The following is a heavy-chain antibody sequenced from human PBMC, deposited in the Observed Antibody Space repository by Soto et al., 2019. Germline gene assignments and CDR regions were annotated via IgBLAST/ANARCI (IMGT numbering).Heavy chain of an antibody. CDR2: INAGNGNT. J-gene: IGHJ4*02. Sequence: QVQLVQSGAEVKKPGASVKVSCKASGYTFTSYAMHWVRQAPGQRLEWMGWINAGNGNTKYSQKFQGRVTITRDTSASTSYMELSSLRSEDTAVYYCARGAPTSGTQPYWGQGTLVTVSS. CDR1: GYTFTSYA. V-gene: IGHV1-3*01. CDR3: ARGAPTSGTQPY. D-gene: IGHD1-7*01.